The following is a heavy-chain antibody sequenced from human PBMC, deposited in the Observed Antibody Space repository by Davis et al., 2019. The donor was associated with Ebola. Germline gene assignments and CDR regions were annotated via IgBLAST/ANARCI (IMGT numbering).Heavy chain of an antibody. J-gene: IGHJ4*02. D-gene: IGHD5-24*01. V-gene: IGHV3-23*01. CDR1: GFTFSSPA. CDR3: AKYGGGLQLRAPIDY. Sequence: GESLKISCAASGFTFSSPAMSWVRQAPGKGLEWVSAISGSGGSTYYADSVKGRFTISRDNSKNTLYLQMNSLRAEDTARYYCAKYGGGLQLRAPIDYWGQGTLVTVSS. CDR2: ISGSGGST.